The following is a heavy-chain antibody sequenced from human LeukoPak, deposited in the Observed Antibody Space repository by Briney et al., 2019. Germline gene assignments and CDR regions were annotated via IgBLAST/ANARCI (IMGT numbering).Heavy chain of an antibody. J-gene: IGHJ4*02. CDR2: ISSSSSSI. Sequence: TGGCLRLSCAASGFTFSTYEMNWVRQAPGKGLEWVSFISSSSSSIHYADSVKGRFTISRDNAKKSLYLQMNSLRAEDTAIYYCARSLIPYFDYWGQGTLVTVSS. CDR3: ARSLIPYFDY. CDR1: GFTFSTYE. V-gene: IGHV3-48*03. D-gene: IGHD2-21*01.